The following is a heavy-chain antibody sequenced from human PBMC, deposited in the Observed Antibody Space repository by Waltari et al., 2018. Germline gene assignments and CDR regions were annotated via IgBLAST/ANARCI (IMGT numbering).Heavy chain of an antibody. V-gene: IGHV1-8*03. CDR3: GRGQFIIDL. CDR2: FNCNSGNT. J-gene: IGHJ4*02. CDR1: GYSFTNNH. Sequence: QVQLVQSGADVKKPGASVKVSCQASGYSFTNNHINWIRQAPGQGLGWGGWFNCNSGNTRYAEKFEGRVTVTRDTSIDTAYMELSGLTSDDTAVYFCGRGQFIIDLWGRGSLVTVSS.